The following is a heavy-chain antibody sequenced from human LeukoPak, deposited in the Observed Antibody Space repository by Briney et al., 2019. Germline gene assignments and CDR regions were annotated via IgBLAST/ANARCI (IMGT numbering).Heavy chain of an antibody. D-gene: IGHD1-26*01. CDR3: ARLELGEGYYFDY. J-gene: IGHJ4*02. CDR2: ITWNSGSI. Sequence: PGGSLRLSCAASGFNFDDYAMHWVRQAPGKGLEWVSVITWNSGSIGYADSVKGRFTISRDNAKNSLYLQMNSLRAEDTAVYYCARLELGEGYYFDYWGQGTLVTVSS. V-gene: IGHV3-9*01. CDR1: GFNFDDYA.